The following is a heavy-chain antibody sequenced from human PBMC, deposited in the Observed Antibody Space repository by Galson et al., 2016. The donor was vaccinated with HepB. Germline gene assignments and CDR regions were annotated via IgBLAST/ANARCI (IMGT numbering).Heavy chain of an antibody. D-gene: IGHD3-16*01. J-gene: IGHJ4*02. CDR1: GYTFTTYD. CDR3: ARAAGGGVTSTAYYFDN. CDR2: INPNTGNT. Sequence: SVKVSCKASGYTFTTYDFNWVRQATGQGLEWMGWINPNTGNTGYAQKFQGRLTMTRSASMGTAYMELSSLESEDTAVYFCARAAGGGVTSTAYYFDNWGQGTLVTVSS. V-gene: IGHV1-8*01.